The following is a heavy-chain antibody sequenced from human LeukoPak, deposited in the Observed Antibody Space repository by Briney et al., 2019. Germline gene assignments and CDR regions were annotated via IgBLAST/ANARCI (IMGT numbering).Heavy chain of an antibody. D-gene: IGHD7-27*01. J-gene: IGHJ4*02. Sequence: PGGSLRLSCAASGFTFSHYGMNWVRHTPGKGLEWVSGIRSNCITTYYADSVKDRFTPSSDNSKNTVYLQMNTLSADDTAMYFCVRDRAWGSYDYWGQGALVTVSS. CDR3: VRDRAWGSYDY. CDR1: GFTFSHYG. V-gene: IGHV3-23*01. CDR2: IRSNCITT.